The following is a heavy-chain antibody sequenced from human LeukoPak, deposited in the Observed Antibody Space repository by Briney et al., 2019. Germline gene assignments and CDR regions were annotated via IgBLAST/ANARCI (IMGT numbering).Heavy chain of an antibody. CDR3: ARRAVITMVRGVIITGVRWFDP. D-gene: IGHD3-10*01. Sequence: SETLSLTCTVSGGSMSSYYWSWIRQPPGKGLEWIGEINHSGSTNYNPSLKSRVTISVDTSKNQFSLKLSSVTAADTAVYYCARRAVITMVRGVIITGVRWFDPWGQGTLVTVSS. J-gene: IGHJ5*02. CDR1: GGSMSSYY. CDR2: INHSGST. V-gene: IGHV4-34*01.